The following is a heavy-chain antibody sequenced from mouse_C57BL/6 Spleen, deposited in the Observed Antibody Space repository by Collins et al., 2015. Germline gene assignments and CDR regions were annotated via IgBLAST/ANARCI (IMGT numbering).Heavy chain of an antibody. Sequence: VQLQESGPGPVKPSQSLSLTCTVTGYSITSDHAWNWIRQFPGNKLEWMGYISYSGSTSYNPSLKSRISITRDTSQNQFFLQLNSVTTEDTATYYCARSPIYFGSPWFAYWGQGTLVTVSA. CDR1: GYSITSDHA. CDR3: ARSPIYFGSPWFAY. D-gene: IGHD2-1*01. V-gene: IGHV3-2*02. CDR2: ISYSGST. J-gene: IGHJ3*01.